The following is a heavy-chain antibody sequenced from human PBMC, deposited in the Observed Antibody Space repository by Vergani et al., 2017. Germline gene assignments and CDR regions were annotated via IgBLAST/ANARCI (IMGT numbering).Heavy chain of an antibody. CDR2: MSASGNST. D-gene: IGHD3-10*01. CDR3: AKRSGGTWYYYYMDV. CDR1: GFTFSSYA. V-gene: IGHV3-23*01. J-gene: IGHJ6*03. Sequence: EVQLLESGGGLVQPGGSLRLSCAASGFTFSSYAMSWVRQAPGKGLEWVSVMSASGNSTYYADSVKGRFTISRDNSKNTLYLQMNILRADDTAVYYCAKRSGGTWYYYYMDVWGKGTTVTVSS.